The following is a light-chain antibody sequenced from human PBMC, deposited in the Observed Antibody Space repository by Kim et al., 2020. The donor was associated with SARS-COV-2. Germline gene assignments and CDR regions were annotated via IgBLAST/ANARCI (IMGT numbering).Light chain of an antibody. V-gene: IGLV3-1*01. CDR2: QDN. CDR3: QAWDRSTRV. J-gene: IGLJ2*01. CDR1: KLGDKH. Sequence: SYELTQPPSVSVSPGRTARITCSGDKLGDKHACWYQQKPGQSPLLVIYQDNKRPSGIPERFSGSNSGNTATLTISGTQAMDEADYYCQAWDRSTRVFGGGTQLTVL.